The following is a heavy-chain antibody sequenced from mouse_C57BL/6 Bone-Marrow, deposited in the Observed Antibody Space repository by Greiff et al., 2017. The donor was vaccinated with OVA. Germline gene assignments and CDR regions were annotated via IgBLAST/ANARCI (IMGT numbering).Heavy chain of an antibody. CDR1: GYTFTDYE. V-gene: IGHV1-15*01. CDR3: TRGIYYGYPYAMDY. D-gene: IGHD2-2*01. CDR2: IDPETGGT. J-gene: IGHJ4*01. Sequence: VKLQESGAELVRPGASVTLSCKASGYTFTDYEMHWVKQTPVHGLEWIGAIDPETGGTAYNQKFKGKAILTADKSSSTAYMELRSLTSEDSAVYYCTRGIYYGYPYAMDYWGQGTSVTVSS.